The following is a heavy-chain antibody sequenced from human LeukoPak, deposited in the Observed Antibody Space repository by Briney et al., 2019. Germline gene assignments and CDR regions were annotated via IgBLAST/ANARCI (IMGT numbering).Heavy chain of an antibody. CDR2: ISGSGGST. V-gene: IGHV3-23*01. D-gene: IGHD3-22*01. CDR3: AKSPSAMIVVVITFNWYFDL. J-gene: IGHJ2*01. CDR1: GFTFSSYA. Sequence: GGSLRLSCAATGFTFSSYAMSWVRQAPGKGLEWVSAISGSGGSTYYADSVKGRFTISRDNSKNTLYLQMNSLRAEDTAVYYCAKSPSAMIVVVITFNWYFDLWGRGTLVTVSS.